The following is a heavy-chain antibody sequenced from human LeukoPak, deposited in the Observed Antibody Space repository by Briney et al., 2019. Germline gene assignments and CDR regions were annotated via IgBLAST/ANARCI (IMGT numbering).Heavy chain of an antibody. CDR1: GFTFSSCW. CDR2: INSDGSST. J-gene: IGHJ4*02. CDR3: ARSRYSSSWGFDY. V-gene: IGHV3-74*01. D-gene: IGHD6-13*01. Sequence: PGGSLRLSCAASGFTFSSCWMHWVRQAPGKGLVWVSRINSDGSSTSYADSVKGRFTISRDNAKNTLYLQMNSLRAEDTAVYYCARSRYSSSWGFDYWGQGTLVTVSS.